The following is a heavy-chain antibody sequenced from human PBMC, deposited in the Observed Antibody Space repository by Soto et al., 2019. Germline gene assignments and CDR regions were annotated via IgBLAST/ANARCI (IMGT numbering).Heavy chain of an antibody. CDR2: IIPIFGTA. V-gene: IGHV1-69*13. Sequence: SVKVSCKASGGTFSSYAISWVRQAPGQGLEWMGGIIPIFGTANYAQKFQGRVTITADESTSTAYMELSSLRSEDTAVYYCARYSSSPPYYYYYGMDVWGQGTTVTVSS. CDR3: ARYSSSPPYYYYYGMDV. D-gene: IGHD6-6*01. J-gene: IGHJ6*02. CDR1: GGTFSSYA.